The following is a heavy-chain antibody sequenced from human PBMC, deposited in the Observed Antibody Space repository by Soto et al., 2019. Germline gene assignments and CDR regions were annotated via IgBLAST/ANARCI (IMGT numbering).Heavy chain of an antibody. CDR2: VNTGNGNT. J-gene: IGHJ4*02. V-gene: IGHV1-3*04. CDR3: AVGPASGEFDY. Sequence: PSVKVSCKASGYTFTTYGMHWVRQAPGQRLEWMGWVNTGNGNTAYSQKFQGRVTITRDTSASTGYMEVSSLSSEDMAVYYCAVGPASGEFDYWGQGTLVTVSS. CDR1: GYTFTTYG. D-gene: IGHD3-3*01.